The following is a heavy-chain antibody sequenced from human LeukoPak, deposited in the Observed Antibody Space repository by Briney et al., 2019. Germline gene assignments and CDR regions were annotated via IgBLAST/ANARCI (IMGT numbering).Heavy chain of an antibody. CDR2: IRPSGGRT. CDR1: GFTFGNYA. D-gene: IGHD6-19*01. Sequence: PGGSLRLSCTASGFTFGNYAVSWVRQAPGXXLHWVSAIRPSGGRTYYADSVKDRFTISRDNSKNTVYLQMNSLSVEDTAVYYCAREGSGWSFDIWGQGTMVTVSS. J-gene: IGHJ3*02. CDR3: AREGSGWSFDI. V-gene: IGHV3-23*01.